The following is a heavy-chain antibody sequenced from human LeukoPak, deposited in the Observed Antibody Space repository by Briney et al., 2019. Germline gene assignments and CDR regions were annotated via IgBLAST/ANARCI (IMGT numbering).Heavy chain of an antibody. CDR1: GYTFISYD. CDR3: ARKIASTRLGVRYYYMDV. J-gene: IGHJ6*03. CDR2: MDPKSGNT. D-gene: IGHD2-2*01. V-gene: IGHV1-8*01. Sequence: ASVKVSCKTSGYTFISYDIVWLRQATGQGLEWMGYMDPKSGNTDYVQNFQGRVTMTRDTSITTAYMELSGLRSEDTAVYYCARKIASTRLGVRYYYMDVWGEGTTITISS.